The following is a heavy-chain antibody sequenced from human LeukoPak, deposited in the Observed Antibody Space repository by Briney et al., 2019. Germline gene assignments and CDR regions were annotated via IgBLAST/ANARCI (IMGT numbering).Heavy chain of an antibody. Sequence: GGSLRLSCSASGFTFSNYWMHWVRQAPGKGLVWVSRINSDGSDTSYADSVKDRFTISRDNAKNTLYLEMNSLTVEDTAVYYCARGGTTVTTVIDYWGQGTLVTVSS. D-gene: IGHD4-17*01. J-gene: IGHJ4*02. V-gene: IGHV3-74*01. CDR2: INSDGSDT. CDR3: ARGGTTVTTVIDY. CDR1: GFTFSNYW.